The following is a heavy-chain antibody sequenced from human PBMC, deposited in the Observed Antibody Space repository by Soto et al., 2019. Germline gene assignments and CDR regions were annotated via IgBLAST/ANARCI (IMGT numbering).Heavy chain of an antibody. CDR3: VRDQQWLLPVPLNFDY. V-gene: IGHV1-18*03. CDR1: GFTFSDYG. CDR2: ISAFNGET. D-gene: IGHD6-19*01. J-gene: IGHJ4*02. Sequence: GASVKVSCKASGFTFSDYGFSWVRQAPGRGLEWMGWISAFNGETNYTQKSEGRVAMTTDAATTTAYMELRSLTVDDMAVYYCVRDQQWLLPVPLNFDYWGQGTVVTVSS.